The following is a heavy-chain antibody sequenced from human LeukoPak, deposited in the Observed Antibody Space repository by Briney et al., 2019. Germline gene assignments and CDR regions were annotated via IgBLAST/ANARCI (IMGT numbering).Heavy chain of an antibody. V-gene: IGHV3-23*01. Sequence: GGSLRLSCAASGLTFSSYAMSWVRQAPSKELEWVSAISGSSGHTYYADSVKDRSTISRDNSKNTLYLQMNSLRAEDTAVYYCAKVGFSEMEWLLYSDHWGQGTLVTVSS. CDR3: AKVGFSEMEWLLYSDH. CDR2: ISGSSGHT. J-gene: IGHJ4*02. CDR1: GLTFSSYA. D-gene: IGHD3-3*01.